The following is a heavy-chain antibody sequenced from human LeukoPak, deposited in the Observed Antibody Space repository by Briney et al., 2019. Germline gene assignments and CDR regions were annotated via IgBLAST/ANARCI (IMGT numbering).Heavy chain of an antibody. V-gene: IGHV4-34*01. Sequence: SETLSLTCAVYGGSFSGYYWSWIRQPPGKGLEWIGEINRSGSTNYNPSLKSRVTISLDTSKTQISLKLSSVTAADTAVYYCARDKGPDWYFDLRGAGNLVTVSS. CDR3: ARDKGPDWYFDL. J-gene: IGHJ2*01. CDR2: INRSGST. CDR1: GGSFSGYY.